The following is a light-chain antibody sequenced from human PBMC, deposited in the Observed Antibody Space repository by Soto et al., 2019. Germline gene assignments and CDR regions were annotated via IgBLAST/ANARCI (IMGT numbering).Light chain of an antibody. CDR3: QQYDSSPLS. CDR1: QIFRYPY. Sequence: IVLTQSPGTLSSSPGESVTLSCRASQIFRYPYLACYQKRPGQAPRLLVYGISARATGITDRFSGSGSGADFTLTINRLETEDFGVYNCQQYDSSPLSFGQGTKFKI. CDR2: GIS. V-gene: IGKV3-20*01. J-gene: IGKJ2*03.